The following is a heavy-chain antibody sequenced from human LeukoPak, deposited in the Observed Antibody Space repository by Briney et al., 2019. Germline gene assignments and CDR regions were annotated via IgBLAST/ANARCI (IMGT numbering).Heavy chain of an antibody. Sequence: ASVKVSCKASGYTFTDYYMHWVRQAPGQGFEWVGWINPNNGGTNYAQKFQGRVTMTRDMSISTAYMELSRLRSDDTAVFYCARRHYYESSGYYYIDYWGQGTLVTVSP. V-gene: IGHV1-2*02. D-gene: IGHD3-22*01. J-gene: IGHJ4*02. CDR1: GYTFTDYY. CDR3: ARRHYYESSGYYYIDY. CDR2: INPNNGGT.